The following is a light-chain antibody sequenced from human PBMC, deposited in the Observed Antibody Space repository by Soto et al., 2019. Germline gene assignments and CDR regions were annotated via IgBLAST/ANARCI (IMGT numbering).Light chain of an antibody. CDR2: AAS. CDR1: QDISTF. Sequence: DIQMTQSPSSLSASVGDRVTITCRASQDISTFLNWYHQKPGKAPKLLIYAASSLQSGVPSRFSGSGSGTDFTLTTSSLQPEDFATYYCHQSYNTPRTFGQGTKVEIK. V-gene: IGKV1-39*01. CDR3: HQSYNTPRT. J-gene: IGKJ1*01.